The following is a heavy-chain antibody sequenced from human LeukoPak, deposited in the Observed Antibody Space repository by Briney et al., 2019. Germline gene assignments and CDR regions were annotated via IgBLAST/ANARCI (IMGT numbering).Heavy chain of an antibody. Sequence: SETLSLTCTVSGGSISTYYWSWIRQSPGKGLEWIGHIYYSGSIKYNPSLKSRVTISLDTSKNQFSLKLTSVIAEDTAIYYCSRDKRAGWNFSSEWGQGTLVTVSS. CDR1: GGSISTYY. V-gene: IGHV4-59*01. CDR2: IYYSGSI. D-gene: IGHD1-7*01. J-gene: IGHJ4*02. CDR3: SRDKRAGWNFSSE.